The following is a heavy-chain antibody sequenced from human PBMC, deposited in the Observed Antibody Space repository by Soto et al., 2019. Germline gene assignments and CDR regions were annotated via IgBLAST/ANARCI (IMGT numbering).Heavy chain of an antibody. J-gene: IGHJ5*02. CDR1: GYTFTGYY. D-gene: IGHD1-20*01. Sequence: ASVKVSCKASGYTFTGYYMHWVRQAPGQGLEWMGWINPNSGGTNYAQKFQGRVTMTRDTSISTAYMELSRLRSDDTAVYYCARAHKPPNWNDVGWFDPWGQGTLVTVSS. CDR3: ARAHKPPNWNDVGWFDP. CDR2: INPNSGGT. V-gene: IGHV1-2*02.